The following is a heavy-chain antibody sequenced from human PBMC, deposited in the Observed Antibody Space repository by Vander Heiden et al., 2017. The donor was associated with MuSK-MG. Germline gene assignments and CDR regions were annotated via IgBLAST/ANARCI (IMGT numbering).Heavy chain of an antibody. CDR2: IKQDGSEK. D-gene: IGHD1-26*01. J-gene: IGHJ4*02. CDR1: GFTFSSYW. Sequence: EVRLVESGGGLVQPGGSLRLSCAASGFTFSSYWMSWVRQAPGKGLEWVANIKQDGSEKYYVDSVKGRFTISRDNAKNALYLQMNRLRAEDTAVYYCASVIVGATSHFFDYWGQGTLVTVSS. CDR3: ASVIVGATSHFFDY. V-gene: IGHV3-7*01.